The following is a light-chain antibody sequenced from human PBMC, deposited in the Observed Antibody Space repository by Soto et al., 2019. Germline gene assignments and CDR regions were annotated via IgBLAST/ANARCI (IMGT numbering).Light chain of an antibody. CDR2: DVS. J-gene: IGLJ3*02. CDR1: SSDVGGYNY. Sequence: QSALTQPASVSGSPGQSITISCTGTSSDVGGYNYVSWYQQYPGKAPKLMIYDVSSRPSGVSNRFSGSKSGNTASLTVSGLQAEDEADYYCSSFTTRSTWVFGGGTKVTVL. CDR3: SSFTTRSTWV. V-gene: IGLV2-14*01.